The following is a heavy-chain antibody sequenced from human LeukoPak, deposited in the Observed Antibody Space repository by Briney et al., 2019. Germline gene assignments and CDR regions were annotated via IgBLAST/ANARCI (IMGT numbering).Heavy chain of an antibody. CDR1: GGSIRSYY. V-gene: IGHV4-59*08. J-gene: IGHJ6*03. CDR3: ARMGGDFWSGYFKHYMDV. D-gene: IGHD3-3*01. CDR2: IYYSGST. Sequence: SETLSLTCTVSGGSIRSYYWSWIRQPPGKGLEWIGYIYYSGSTNYNPSLKSRVTISVDTSKNQFSLKLSSVTAADTAVYYCARMGGDFWSGYFKHYMDVWGKGTTVTVSS.